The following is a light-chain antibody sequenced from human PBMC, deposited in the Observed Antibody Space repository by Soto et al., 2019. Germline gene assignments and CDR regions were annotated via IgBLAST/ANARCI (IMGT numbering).Light chain of an antibody. CDR1: HSFIIY. J-gene: IGKJ5*01. CDR3: QQRSNWIT. Sequence: ILLAQSPATLSLSPGERATLSCKPSHSFIIYLSLYQHKPFHSPSLLIYDASNSDTCIPSRFSGSGSGTDFTLTISSLEPEDFAVYYCQQRSNWITFGQGTRLEIK. CDR2: DAS. V-gene: IGKV3-11*01.